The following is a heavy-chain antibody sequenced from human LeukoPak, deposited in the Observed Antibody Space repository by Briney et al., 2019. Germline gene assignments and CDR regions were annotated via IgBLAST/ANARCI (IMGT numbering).Heavy chain of an antibody. V-gene: IGHV3-53*01. CDR3: AGTGNGRVYDL. Sequence: TGGSLRLSCVASGFTVSSNQITWVRQAPGKGLEWVSVIYSGGNTYAADSVRGRFTISRDSSKNTVNLQLNSLRVEDTATYYCAGTGNGRVYDLWGQGTLVTVSS. J-gene: IGHJ4*02. D-gene: IGHD1-1*01. CDR1: GFTVSSNQ. CDR2: IYSGGNT.